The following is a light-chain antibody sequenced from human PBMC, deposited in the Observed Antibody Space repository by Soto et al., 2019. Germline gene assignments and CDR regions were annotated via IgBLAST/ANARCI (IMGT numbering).Light chain of an antibody. V-gene: IGKV3-20*01. Sequence: EIVLTQSPGTLSLSSGERAILSCRASQSVRSNYLAWYQQKPGQAPRLLIYGASSRGTGIPDRFGGSGSGTDFTLTISRLEPEDFAVYYCQQYASSPLTFGGGTKVEIK. CDR2: GAS. CDR1: QSVRSNY. J-gene: IGKJ4*01. CDR3: QQYASSPLT.